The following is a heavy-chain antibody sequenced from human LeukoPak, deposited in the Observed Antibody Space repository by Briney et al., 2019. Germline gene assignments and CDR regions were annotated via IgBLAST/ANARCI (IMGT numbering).Heavy chain of an antibody. CDR2: ISAYNGNT. D-gene: IGHD1-20*01. CDR3: ARDYRVNWNEPPYYFDY. V-gene: IGHV1-18*01. J-gene: IGHJ4*02. Sequence: ASVKVSCKASGYTFTSYGISWVRQAPGQGLEWMGWISAYNGNTNYAQKLQGRVTMTTDTSTSTAYMELRSLRSDDTAVYYCARDYRVNWNEPPYYFDYWGQGTLVTVSS. CDR1: GYTFTSYG.